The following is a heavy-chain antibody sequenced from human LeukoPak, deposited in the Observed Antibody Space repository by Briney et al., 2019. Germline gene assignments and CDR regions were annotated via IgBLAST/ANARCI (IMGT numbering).Heavy chain of an antibody. J-gene: IGHJ4*02. D-gene: IGHD3-16*02. V-gene: IGHV1-2*02. CDR3: ARILHYDYVWGSYRSPFDY. CDR1: GYTFTGYY. Sequence: GASVKVSCKASGYTFTGYYMHWVRQAPGQGLEWMGWINPNSGGTNYAQKFQGRVTMIRDTSISTAYMELSRLRSDDTAVYYCARILHYDYVWGSYRSPFDYWGQGTLVTVSS. CDR2: INPNSGGT.